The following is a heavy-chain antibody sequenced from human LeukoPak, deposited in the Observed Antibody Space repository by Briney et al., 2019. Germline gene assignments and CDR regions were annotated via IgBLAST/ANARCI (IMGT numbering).Heavy chain of an antibody. J-gene: IGHJ6*03. CDR3: ARGLEWVLPRNYYYMDV. D-gene: IGHD1-26*01. V-gene: IGHV1-8*03. Sequence: ASVKVSCKASGYTFTSYDINWVRQATGQGLEWMGWMNPNSGNTGYAQKFQGRVTITRNTSISTAYMELSSLRSEDTAVYYCARGLEWVLPRNYYYMDVWGKGTTVTVSS. CDR1: GYTFTSYD. CDR2: MNPNSGNT.